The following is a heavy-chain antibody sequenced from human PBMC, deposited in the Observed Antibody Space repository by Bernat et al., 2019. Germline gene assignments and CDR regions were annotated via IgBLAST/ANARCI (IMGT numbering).Heavy chain of an antibody. J-gene: IGHJ6*02. CDR3: ARDNYYGSGIWGLDV. V-gene: IGHV3-7*03. D-gene: IGHD3-10*01. CDR1: GFTFSSYW. Sequence: EVQLVESGGGLVQPGGSLRLSCAASGFTFSSYWMSWVRQAPGKGLEWVANIKQDGSEKYYVDSVKGRFTISRDNSKNTLSLQMNSLRAEDTAVYYCARDNYYGSGIWGLDVWGQGTTVTVSS. CDR2: IKQDGSEK.